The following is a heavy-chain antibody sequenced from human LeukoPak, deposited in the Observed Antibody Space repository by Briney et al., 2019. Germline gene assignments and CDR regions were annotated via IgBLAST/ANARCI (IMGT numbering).Heavy chain of an antibody. CDR3: ARDAAVFGGAFDI. V-gene: IGHV4-59*01. CDR1: GGSITSYY. D-gene: IGHD2-15*01. Sequence: SGTLSLTCTVSGGSITSYYWSWIRQPPGKGLEWIGYISYSGSTNYNPSLKSRVTISVDTSKNQFSLKLSSVTAADTAVYYCARDAAVFGGAFDIWGQGTMVTVSS. CDR2: ISYSGST. J-gene: IGHJ3*02.